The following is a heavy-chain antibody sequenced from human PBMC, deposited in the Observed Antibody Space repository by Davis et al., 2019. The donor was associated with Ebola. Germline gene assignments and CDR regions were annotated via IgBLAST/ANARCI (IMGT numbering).Heavy chain of an antibody. CDR2: ISSDSDYI. J-gene: IGHJ5*01. D-gene: IGHD3-22*01. CDR3: ARDRDYYDTSAYHPRGWFDS. V-gene: IGHV3-21*01. CDR1: GFTFSTYS. Sequence: GESLKISCAASGFTFSTYSMSWVRQAPGKGLEWVSSISSDSDYIYYADSAKGRFTISRDNAKNSLDLHMNSLRAEDTAVYYCARDRDYYDTSAYHPRGWFDSWGQGTLVIVSS.